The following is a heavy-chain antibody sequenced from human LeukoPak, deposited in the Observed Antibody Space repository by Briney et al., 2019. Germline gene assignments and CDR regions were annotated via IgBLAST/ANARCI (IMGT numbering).Heavy chain of an antibody. D-gene: IGHD6-6*01. CDR2: ISSSSSYT. CDR3: ARMGRSIAAEYDY. Sequence: PGGSLRLSCADSGFTFSDYDMSWIRQAPGKGLEWVSYISSSSSYTNYADSVKGRFTISRDNAKNTLYLQMNSLRAEDTAVYYCARMGRSIAAEYDYWGQGTLVTVSS. V-gene: IGHV3-11*03. CDR1: GFTFSDYD. J-gene: IGHJ4*02.